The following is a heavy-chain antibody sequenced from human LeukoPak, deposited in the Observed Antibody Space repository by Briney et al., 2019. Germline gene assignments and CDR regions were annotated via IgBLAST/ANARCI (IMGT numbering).Heavy chain of an antibody. Sequence: PGGSLRLSCAASGFTFSSYAMSWVRQAPGKGLEWVSAISGSGGSTYYADSVKGRFTISRDNSKNTLYLQMNSLRAEDTAVYYCEAVVVAARDYFDFWGQGTLVTVSS. D-gene: IGHD2-15*01. V-gene: IGHV3-23*01. CDR1: GFTFSSYA. J-gene: IGHJ4*02. CDR2: ISGSGGST. CDR3: EAVVVAARDYFDF.